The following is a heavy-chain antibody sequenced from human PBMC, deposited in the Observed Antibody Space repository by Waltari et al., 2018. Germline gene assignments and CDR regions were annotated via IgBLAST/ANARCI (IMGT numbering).Heavy chain of an antibody. V-gene: IGHV3-33*06. J-gene: IGHJ4*02. CDR2: IWYDGSNK. CDR3: AKDRTGSTLRYFDY. Sequence: QVQLVESGGGVVQPGRSLRLSCAASGFTFSSYGMHWVRQAPGKGLEWVAVIWYDGSNKYYADSVKGRFTISRDNSKNTLYLQMNSLRAEDTAVYYCAKDRTGSTLRYFDYWGQGTLVTVSS. CDR1: GFTFSSYG.